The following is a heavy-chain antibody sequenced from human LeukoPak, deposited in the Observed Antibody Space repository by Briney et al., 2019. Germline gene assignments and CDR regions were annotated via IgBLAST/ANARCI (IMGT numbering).Heavy chain of an antibody. CDR3: ARGPPVASPTNPFDF. V-gene: IGHV1-69*05. CDR1: GGTFNSYA. D-gene: IGHD2-15*01. CDR2: IIPIFGTA. J-gene: IGHJ4*02. Sequence: SVKVSCKASGGTFNSYAISWVRQAPGQGREWMGGIIPIFGTANYAQKFQRRVTITTDESTSTAYMELSSLRSEDTAVYYCARGPPVASPTNPFDFWGQGTLVTVSS.